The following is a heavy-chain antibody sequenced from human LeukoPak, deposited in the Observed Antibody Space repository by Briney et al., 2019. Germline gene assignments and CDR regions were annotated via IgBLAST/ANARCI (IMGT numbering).Heavy chain of an antibody. Sequence: GGSLRLSCAASGFTFSRYWMSWVRQAPGKGLEWVANIKEDGSVKYYVDSLKGRFTISRDNAENSVYLQMNSLRGEDTAVYFCARIGYSSSSMDYWGQGTPVTVSS. D-gene: IGHD6-6*01. CDR1: GFTFSRYW. V-gene: IGHV3-7*01. CDR3: ARIGYSSSSMDY. CDR2: IKEDGSVK. J-gene: IGHJ4*02.